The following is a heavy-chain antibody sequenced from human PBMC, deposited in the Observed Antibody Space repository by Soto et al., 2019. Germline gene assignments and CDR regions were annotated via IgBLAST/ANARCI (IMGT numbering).Heavy chain of an antibody. D-gene: IGHD2-15*01. CDR1: GFSFSSYS. V-gene: IGHV3-21*01. Sequence: EVQLVESGGGLVKPGGSLRLSCAASGFSFSSYSMNWVRQAPGKGLEWVSSISSASTSIYYADSVKGRFTISRDNAKNSLYLQMNSLGAEVTAVYYCARARGSATGYDDYWGQGTLVTVSS. J-gene: IGHJ4*02. CDR3: ARARGSATGYDDY. CDR2: ISSASTSI.